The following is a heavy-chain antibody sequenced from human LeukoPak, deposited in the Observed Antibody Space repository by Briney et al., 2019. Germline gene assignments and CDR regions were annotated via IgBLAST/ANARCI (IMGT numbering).Heavy chain of an antibody. CDR3: ARGRDGYNYVLHYFDY. D-gene: IGHD5-24*01. CDR2: IYYSGSI. V-gene: IGHV4-31*03. Sequence: PSQTLSLTCTVSGGSISSGGYYWSWIRQHPGKGLEWIGYIYYSGSIYYNPSLKSRVTISVDTSKNQFSLKLSSVTAADTAVYYCARGRDGYNYVLHYFDYWGQGTLVTVSS. J-gene: IGHJ4*02. CDR1: GGSISSGGYY.